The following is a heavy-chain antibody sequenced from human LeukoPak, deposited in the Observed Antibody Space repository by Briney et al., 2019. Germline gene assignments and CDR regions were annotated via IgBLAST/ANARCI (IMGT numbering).Heavy chain of an antibody. D-gene: IGHD3-10*01. CDR2: ISGGGVST. CDR3: AKGMVRGVIPDY. CDR1: GFTFSGYA. V-gene: IGHV3-23*01. J-gene: IGHJ4*02. Sequence: PGGSLRLSCAASGFTFSGYAMSWVRQAPGKGLEWVSAISGGGVSTYYADSIKGRFTISRDDSKNTLYLQMNSLRAEDTAVYYCAKGMVRGVIPDYWGQGTLATVSS.